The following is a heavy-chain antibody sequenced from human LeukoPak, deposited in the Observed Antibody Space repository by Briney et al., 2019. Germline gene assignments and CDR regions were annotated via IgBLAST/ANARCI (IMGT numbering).Heavy chain of an antibody. V-gene: IGHV4-59*08. CDR3: ASRTVGAWYFDL. Sequence: SETLSLTCAVYGGSFSGYYWSWIRQPPGKGLEWIGYIYYSGSTNYNPSLKSRVTISVDTSKNQFSLKLSSVTAADTAVYYCASRTVGAWYFDLWGRGTLVTVSS. D-gene: IGHD1-26*01. CDR1: GGSFSGYY. J-gene: IGHJ2*01. CDR2: IYYSGST.